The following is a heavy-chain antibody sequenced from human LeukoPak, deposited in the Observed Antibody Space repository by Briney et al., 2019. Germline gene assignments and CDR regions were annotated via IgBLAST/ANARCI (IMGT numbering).Heavy chain of an antibody. CDR3: ARSQWLVGVYYYYYYGMDV. D-gene: IGHD6-19*01. CDR2: INHSGST. Sequence: PSETLSLTCAVYGGSFSGYYWSWIRQPPGKGLEWIGEINHSGSTNYNPSLKSRVTISVDTSKNQFSLKLSSVSAADTAVYYCARSQWLVGVYYYYYYGMDVWGQGTTVTVSS. CDR1: GGSFSGYY. J-gene: IGHJ6*02. V-gene: IGHV4-34*01.